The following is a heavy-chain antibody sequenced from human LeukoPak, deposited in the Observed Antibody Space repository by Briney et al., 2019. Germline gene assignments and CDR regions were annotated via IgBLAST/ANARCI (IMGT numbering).Heavy chain of an antibody. V-gene: IGHV4-59*11. J-gene: IGHJ3*01. CDR3: AKDSQSVAFFLDDAFDL. CDR2: ISYSGST. D-gene: IGHD2/OR15-2a*01. Sequence: SETLSLTCTVSGGSISGHHWSWIRQPPGKGLEWIGYISYSGSTNYNPSLKSRVTMSVDTSKNQFSLNLSSVTTADTAVYYCAKDSQSVAFFLDDAFDLWGQGTIVTVSA. CDR1: GGSISGHH.